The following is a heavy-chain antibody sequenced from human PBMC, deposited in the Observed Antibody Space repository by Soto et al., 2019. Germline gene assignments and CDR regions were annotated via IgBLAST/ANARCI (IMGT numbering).Heavy chain of an antibody. CDR3: AREANRDYYQDMDV. D-gene: IGHD3-10*01. CDR1: GFSFSDYY. J-gene: IGHJ6*02. V-gene: IGHV3-11*01. Sequence: QVQLVESGGGLVKPGGSLRLSCAASGFSFSDYYMTWIRQAPGKGLEWVSHIGRSDDVTHYADSVKGRFTISRDNAKNSLYLQRTSRRGEDTAVYYCAREANRDYYQDMDVWGQGTTVTVSS. CDR2: IGRSDDVT.